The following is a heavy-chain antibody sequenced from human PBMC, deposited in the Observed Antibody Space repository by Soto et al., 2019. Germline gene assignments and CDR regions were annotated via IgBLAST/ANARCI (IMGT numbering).Heavy chain of an antibody. Sequence: QVQLQESGPGLVKPSQTLSLTCTVSGGSISSGDYYWSWIRQPPGKGLEWIGYIYYSGSTYYNPSLQSRVTISVDTSKNQFSLKLSSVTAADTAVYYCARTYGSGSYYNRGAFDIWGQGTMVTVSS. J-gene: IGHJ3*02. V-gene: IGHV4-30-4*01. CDR2: IYYSGST. CDR3: ARTYGSGSYYNRGAFDI. D-gene: IGHD3-10*01. CDR1: GGSISSGDYY.